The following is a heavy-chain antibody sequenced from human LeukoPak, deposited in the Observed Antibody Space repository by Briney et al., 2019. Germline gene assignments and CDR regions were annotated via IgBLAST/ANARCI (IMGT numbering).Heavy chain of an antibody. Sequence: GASVKVSCKASGYTFTSYDINWVRQATGQGLEWMGWMNPNSGNTGYAQKFQGRVTMTRNTSISTAYMELSSLRSEDTAVYYCATGHDFWSGFRKDAFDIWGQGTMVTVSS. CDR1: GYTFTSYD. CDR3: ATGHDFWSGFRKDAFDI. CDR2: MNPNSGNT. J-gene: IGHJ3*02. V-gene: IGHV1-8*01. D-gene: IGHD3-3*01.